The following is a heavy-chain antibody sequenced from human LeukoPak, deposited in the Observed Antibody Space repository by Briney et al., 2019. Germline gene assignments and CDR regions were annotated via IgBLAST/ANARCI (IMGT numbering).Heavy chain of an antibody. Sequence: GESLKISCKGSGYSFTSYWIGWVRQMPGKGLEWMGITYPGDSDTRYSPSFQGQVTISADKSISTAYLQWSSLKASDTAMYYCARHPHYYDSGNYPNFYHYYMDVWGKGTTVTVSS. CDR2: TYPGDSDT. J-gene: IGHJ6*03. CDR1: GYSFTSYW. V-gene: IGHV5-51*01. CDR3: ARHPHYYDSGNYPNFYHYYMDV. D-gene: IGHD3-10*01.